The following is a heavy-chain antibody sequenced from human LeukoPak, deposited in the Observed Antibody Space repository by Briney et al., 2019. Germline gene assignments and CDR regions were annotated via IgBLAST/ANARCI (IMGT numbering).Heavy chain of an antibody. Sequence: GGSLRLSCAASGFTFGSYGMHWVRQAPGKGLEWVAFIRYDGSNKYYADSVKGRFTISRDNSKNTLYLQMNSLRAEDTAVYYCAKDLAPLLWFGELLDYWGQGTLVTVSS. V-gene: IGHV3-30*02. J-gene: IGHJ4*02. CDR3: AKDLAPLLWFGELLDY. D-gene: IGHD3-10*01. CDR1: GFTFGSYG. CDR2: IRYDGSNK.